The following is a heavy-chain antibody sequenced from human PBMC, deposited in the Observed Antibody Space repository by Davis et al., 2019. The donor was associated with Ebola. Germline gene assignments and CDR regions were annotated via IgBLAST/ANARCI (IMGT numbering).Heavy chain of an antibody. CDR2: IWYDGSRK. J-gene: IGHJ4*02. Sequence: PGGSLRLSCAASGFNFRSYGMHWVRKAPDKGLEWVAVIWYDGSRKYYGDSVKGRFTISRDNSNNLLYLQMNSLRAEDTAVYYCAIPDCSGANCYSVYIKNWGQGTLVTVSS. CDR1: GFNFRSYG. D-gene: IGHD2-15*01. V-gene: IGHV3-33*01. CDR3: AIPDCSGANCYSVYIKN.